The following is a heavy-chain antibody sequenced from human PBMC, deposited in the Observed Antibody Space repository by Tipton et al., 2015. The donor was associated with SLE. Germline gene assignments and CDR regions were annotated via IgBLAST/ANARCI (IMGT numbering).Heavy chain of an antibody. CDR2: IYYNGGT. Sequence: LRLSCNVSGASISSSDYSWGWMRQPPGEGLEWIGTIYYNGGTHSNPSLKSRVSISVDTSKNQLSLKLISVTAADTAVYFCARLVGGYARWGQGTLVTVS. CDR1: GASISSSDYS. D-gene: IGHD5-12*01. CDR3: ARLVGGYAR. V-gene: IGHV4-39*01. J-gene: IGHJ4*02.